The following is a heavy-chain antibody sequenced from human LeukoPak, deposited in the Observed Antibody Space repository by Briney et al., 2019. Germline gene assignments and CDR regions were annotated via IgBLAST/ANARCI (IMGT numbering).Heavy chain of an antibody. J-gene: IGHJ4*02. Sequence: ERSLRLSCAASGFTFDDYGMSWVRQAPGRGLEWVSGINWNGGSTGYADSVKGRFTISRDNAKNSLYLQMNSLRAEDTALYYCARVIRYFDWSPTYFDYWGQGTLVTVSS. CDR1: GFTFDDYG. CDR2: INWNGGST. V-gene: IGHV3-20*04. CDR3: ARVIRYFDWSPTYFDY. D-gene: IGHD3-9*01.